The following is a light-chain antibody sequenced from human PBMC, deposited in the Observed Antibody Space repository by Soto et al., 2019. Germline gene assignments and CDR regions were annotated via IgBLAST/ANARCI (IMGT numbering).Light chain of an antibody. CDR3: NSYTSSSTYV. J-gene: IGLJ1*01. V-gene: IGLV2-14*03. Sequence: QSALTQPASVSGSPGQSITISCTGTSSDVGGFNYVSWYQQHPGKAPTLMIYDVTNRPSGVSYRFSGYKSGNTASLTISGRQAEDETDYYCNSYTSSSTYVFGTGTQLTVL. CDR2: DVT. CDR1: SSDVGGFNY.